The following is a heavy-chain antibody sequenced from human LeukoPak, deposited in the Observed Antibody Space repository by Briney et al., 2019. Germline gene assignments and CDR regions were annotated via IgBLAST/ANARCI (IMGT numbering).Heavy chain of an antibody. J-gene: IGHJ2*01. CDR3: ARGRGAAAPGTSRGAYWYFDL. V-gene: IGHV3-48*01. CDR1: TFIFSNYS. Sequence: GGSLRLSCAASTFIFSNYSMNWVRQAPGKGLDWISYISSSSKVIYYADSVRGQFTISRDNAKNSLYLQMNSLRAEDTAVYYCARGRGAAAPGTSRGAYWYFDLWGRGTLVTVSS. D-gene: IGHD6-13*01. CDR2: ISSSSKVI.